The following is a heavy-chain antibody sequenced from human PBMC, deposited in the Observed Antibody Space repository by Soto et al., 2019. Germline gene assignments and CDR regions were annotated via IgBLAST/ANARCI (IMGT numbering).Heavy chain of an antibody. CDR1: GASIRSTDYY. J-gene: IGHJ5*02. D-gene: IGHD2-21*02. CDR2: VYYTGST. CDR3: VRTAREGAVAPHWFDR. Sequence: SETLSLTCTVPGASIRSTDYYWSWIRQAPGKGLEWIGYVYYTGSTYYNPSLMSRLTISVDTSKNQFSLKLTSVTAAETAVYYCVRTAREGAVAPHWFDRWGQGTQVTVSS. V-gene: IGHV4-30-4*01.